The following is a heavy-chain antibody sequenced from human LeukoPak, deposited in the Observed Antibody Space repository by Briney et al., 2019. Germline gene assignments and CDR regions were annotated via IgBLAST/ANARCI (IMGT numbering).Heavy chain of an antibody. CDR2: IYHSGST. V-gene: IGHV4-38-2*02. CDR3: ARDRGSGYQYYFDY. J-gene: IGHJ4*02. CDR1: GGSISSYY. D-gene: IGHD3-22*01. Sequence: PSETLSLTCTVSGGSISSYYWSWIRQPPGKGLEWIGSIYHSGSTYYNPSLKSRVTISVDTSKNQFSLKLSSVTAADTAVYYCARDRGSGYQYYFDYWGQGTLVTVSS.